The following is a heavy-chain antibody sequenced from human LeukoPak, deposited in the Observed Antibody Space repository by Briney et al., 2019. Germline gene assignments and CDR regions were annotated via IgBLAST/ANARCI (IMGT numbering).Heavy chain of an antibody. CDR2: INHSGST. D-gene: IGHD2-21*01. CDR1: GGSFSGYY. Sequence: PSETLSLTCAVSGGSFSGYYWSWIRQPPGKGLEWIGEINHSGSTNYNPSLKSRVTISVDRSKNQFSLKLSSVTAADTAVYYCARGLVVARHDAFYIWGQGTMVTVSS. V-gene: IGHV4-34*01. CDR3: ARGLVVARHDAFYI. J-gene: IGHJ3*02.